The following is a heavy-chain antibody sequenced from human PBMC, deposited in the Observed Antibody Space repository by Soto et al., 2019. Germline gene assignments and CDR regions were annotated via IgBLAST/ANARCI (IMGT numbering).Heavy chain of an antibody. CDR3: ARVVGALGHWFDP. CDR1: GYTFTSYG. D-gene: IGHD1-26*01. J-gene: IGHJ5*02. V-gene: IGHV1-18*01. CDR2: ISAYNYNT. Sequence: QVQLVQSGAEVKKPGASVKVSCKASGYTFTSYGLSWVRQAPGQGLVWMGRISAYNYNTNYAQKLQGSVTMTTDTSTRTAYMELRSLRSDDTAVYYCARVVGALGHWFDPWGQGTLVTVSS.